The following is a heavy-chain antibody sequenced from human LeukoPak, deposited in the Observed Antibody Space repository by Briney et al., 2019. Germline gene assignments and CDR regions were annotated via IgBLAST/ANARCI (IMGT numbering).Heavy chain of an antibody. V-gene: IGHV1-46*01. CDR2: INPSDGST. Sequence: ASVTVSCKASGYTFTSYYIHWVRQAPGQGLEWMGLINPSDGSTNYAQKFQGRVTMTTDTSTSTLYMELSSLRSEDTAVYYCARGPSITMVRGGQWYYYMDVWGKGTTVTISS. J-gene: IGHJ6*03. CDR1: GYTFTSYY. D-gene: IGHD3-10*01. CDR3: ARGPSITMVRGGQWYYYMDV.